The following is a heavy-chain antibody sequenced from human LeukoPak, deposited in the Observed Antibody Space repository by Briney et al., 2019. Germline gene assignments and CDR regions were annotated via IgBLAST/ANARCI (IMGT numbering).Heavy chain of an antibody. CDR1: GGTFSSYA. V-gene: IGHV1-69*04. D-gene: IGHD3-22*01. CDR3: ASPDYYDSSATLWGAFDI. Sequence: ASVKVSRKASGGTFSSYAISWVRQAPGQGLEWVGRIIPILGIANYAQKFQGRVTITADKSTSTAYMELSSLRSEDTAVYYCASPDYYDSSATLWGAFDIWGQGTMVTVSS. J-gene: IGHJ3*02. CDR2: IIPILGIA.